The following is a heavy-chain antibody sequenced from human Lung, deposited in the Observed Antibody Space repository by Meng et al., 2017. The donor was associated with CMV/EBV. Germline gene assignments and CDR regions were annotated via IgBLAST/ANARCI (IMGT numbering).Heavy chain of an antibody. Sequence: XVSCKGSGYSFTSYWIGWVRQMPGKGLEWRGVIYPGDSDTRYSPSFQGQVTISADKSISTAYLHWSSLKASDTAMYYCARSGYCSSTSCDNYFDPWGQGTLVTVSS. CDR3: ARSGYCSSTSCDNYFDP. J-gene: IGHJ5*02. D-gene: IGHD2-2*02. CDR2: IYPGDSDT. CDR1: GYSFTSYW. V-gene: IGHV5-51*01.